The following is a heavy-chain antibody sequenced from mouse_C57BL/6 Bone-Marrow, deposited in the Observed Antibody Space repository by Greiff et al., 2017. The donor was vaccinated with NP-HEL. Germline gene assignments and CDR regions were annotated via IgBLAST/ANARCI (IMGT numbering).Heavy chain of an antibody. CDR1: GFTFSSYA. J-gene: IGHJ1*03. CDR3: ARLITTVVASRYFYV. Sequence: VTLVESGGGLVKPGGSLKLSCAASGFTFSSYAMSWVRQTPEKRLEWVATISDGGSYTYYPDKVKGRFTISRDNAKNNLYLQMSHLKSEDTSMYYCARLITTVVASRYFYVWGTGTTVTVSS. V-gene: IGHV5-4*03. D-gene: IGHD1-1*01. CDR2: ISDGGSYT.